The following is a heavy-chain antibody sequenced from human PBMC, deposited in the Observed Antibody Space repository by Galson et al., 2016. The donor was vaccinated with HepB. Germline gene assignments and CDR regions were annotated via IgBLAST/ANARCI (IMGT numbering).Heavy chain of an antibody. D-gene: IGHD3-22*01. CDR1: RGSVSNDIYY. CDR3: ARVVGITRIIATGYIDL. J-gene: IGHJ2*01. V-gene: IGHV4-39*07. Sequence: ETLSLTCTVSRGSVSNDIYYWGWIRQPPGKGLEWIGNIYYSGSTYYTPSLKSRVTISVDTAKNQFSLKLSSVTAADTAVYYCARVVGITRIIATGYIDLWGRGTLVTVSS. CDR2: IYYSGST.